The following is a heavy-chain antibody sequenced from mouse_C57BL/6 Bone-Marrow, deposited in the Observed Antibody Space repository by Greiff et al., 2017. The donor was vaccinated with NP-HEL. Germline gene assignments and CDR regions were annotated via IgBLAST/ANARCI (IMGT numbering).Heavy chain of an antibody. CDR2: ISSGGSYT. Sequence: DVHLVESGGDLVKPGGSLKLSCAASGFTFSSYGMSWVRQTPDKRLEWVATISSGGSYTYYPDSVKGRFTTSRDNAKNTLYLQMSSLKSEDTAMYYCARPLRGAYWGQGTLVTVSA. CDR1: GFTFSSYG. V-gene: IGHV5-6*01. J-gene: IGHJ3*01. CDR3: ARPLRGAY.